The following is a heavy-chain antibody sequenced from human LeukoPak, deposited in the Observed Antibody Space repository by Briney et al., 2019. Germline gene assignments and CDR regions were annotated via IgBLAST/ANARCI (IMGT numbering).Heavy chain of an antibody. CDR2: MNPNSGNT. V-gene: IGHV1-8*01. Sequence: ASVKVSCKASGYTFTSYEIKWVRQATGQGLEWMGWMNPNSGNTGYAQKFQGRVTMTRNTSISTAYMELSSLRSEDTAVYYCARDPDTVYDSSGYITDYWGQGTLVTVSS. CDR3: ARDPDTVYDSSGYITDY. CDR1: GYTFTSYE. D-gene: IGHD3-22*01. J-gene: IGHJ4*02.